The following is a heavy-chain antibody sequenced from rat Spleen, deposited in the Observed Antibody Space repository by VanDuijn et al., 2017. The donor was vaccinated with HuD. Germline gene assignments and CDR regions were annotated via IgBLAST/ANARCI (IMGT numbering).Heavy chain of an antibody. Sequence: EVQLVESGGGLVQPGGAMKLSCAASGFSLSNYGMAWVRQAPTKGLEWVASISTSGGSTYYRDSVKGRFTISRDNAKSTLYLQMDSLRSEDTATYYCTRLEPGYNSNWFAYWGQGTLVTVSS. CDR3: TRLEPGYNSNWFAY. D-gene: IGHD1-4*01. CDR1: GFSLSNYG. J-gene: IGHJ3*01. V-gene: IGHV5-46*01. CDR2: ISTSGGST.